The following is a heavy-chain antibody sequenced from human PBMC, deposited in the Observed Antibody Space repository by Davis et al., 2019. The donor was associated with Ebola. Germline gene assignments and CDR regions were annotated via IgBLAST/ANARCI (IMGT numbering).Heavy chain of an antibody. CDR2: ISPNTGGS. CDR3: ARSYHYDTSGYLPSLDY. J-gene: IGHJ4*02. Sequence: ASVTVSCKASGYTFTGYYIHWVRQAPGQGLEWMGWISPNTGGSNYAQKFQGSVTMTRDTSISTAYMELSRLRSDDTAVYYCARSYHYDTSGYLPSLDYWGQGTLVTVSS. D-gene: IGHD3-22*01. CDR1: GYTFTGYY. V-gene: IGHV1-2*04.